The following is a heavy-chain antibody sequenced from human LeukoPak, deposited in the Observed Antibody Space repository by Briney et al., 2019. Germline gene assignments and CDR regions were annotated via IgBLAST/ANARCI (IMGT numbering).Heavy chain of an antibody. Sequence: GASVKVSCKASGYTFTSYGISWVRQAPGQGLEWMGWISAYNGNTNYAQKLQGRVTMTTDTSTSTAYMELRSLRSDDTAVYYCARVDQSYYDFWSGYCFLDYWGQGTLVTVSS. J-gene: IGHJ4*02. CDR1: GYTFTSYG. CDR3: ARVDQSYYDFWSGYCFLDY. V-gene: IGHV1-18*01. D-gene: IGHD3-3*01. CDR2: ISAYNGNT.